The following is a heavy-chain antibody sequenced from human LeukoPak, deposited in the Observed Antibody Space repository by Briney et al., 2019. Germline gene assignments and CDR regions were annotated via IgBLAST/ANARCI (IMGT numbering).Heavy chain of an antibody. CDR1: GFTFSIYG. Sequence: GRSLRLSCAASGFTFSIYGMHWVRQAPGKGLEWVSSITFSSSYIFYADSVKGRFTTFRDNAKNSLYLLMDSLSAEDTAVYYCARGGDYGDYDNDYWGQGTLVTVSS. CDR2: ITFSSSYI. D-gene: IGHD4-17*01. J-gene: IGHJ4*02. CDR3: ARGGDYGDYDNDY. V-gene: IGHV3-21*01.